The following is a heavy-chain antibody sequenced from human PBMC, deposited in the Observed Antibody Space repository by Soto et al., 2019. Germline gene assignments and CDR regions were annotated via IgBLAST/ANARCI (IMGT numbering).Heavy chain of an antibody. CDR1: GYTFTSYD. J-gene: IGHJ6*02. Sequence: QVQLVQSGAEVKKPGASVKVSCKASGYTFTSYDINWVRQATGQGLEWLGWMNPNSGNTGYAQKCQGRVTLTLNTSFTTAYMELSSLISEDTAVYYCAREMTTRGMYVWGQGTTVTVSS. V-gene: IGHV1-8*01. D-gene: IGHD1-1*01. CDR2: MNPNSGNT. CDR3: AREMTTRGMYV.